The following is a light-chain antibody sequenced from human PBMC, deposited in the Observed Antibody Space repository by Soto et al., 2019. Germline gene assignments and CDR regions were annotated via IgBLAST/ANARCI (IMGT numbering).Light chain of an antibody. Sequence: EIVLTQSPATLSLSPGERTTLSCRASQSVSTYLAWYQQKPGQAPRLLIYDVSNRATGIPARFSGSGSGTDFTLTISKLEPEDFAIYFCQQRANWPLTFGGGTRLEI. CDR2: DVS. CDR1: QSVSTY. CDR3: QQRANWPLT. J-gene: IGKJ4*01. V-gene: IGKV3-11*01.